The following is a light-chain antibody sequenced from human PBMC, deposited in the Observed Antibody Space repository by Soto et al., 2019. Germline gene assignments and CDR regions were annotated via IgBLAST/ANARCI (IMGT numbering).Light chain of an antibody. Sequence: GLTQSPGTVSLSPWERATLSCRASQSVSSSYLAWYQQKPGQAPRLLIYGASSRATGIPDRFSGSGSGTDFTLTINRLEPEDFAVYYCQLYGISPHFGQGTRLEIK. V-gene: IGKV3-20*01. J-gene: IGKJ5*01. CDR1: QSVSSSY. CDR2: GAS. CDR3: QLYGISPH.